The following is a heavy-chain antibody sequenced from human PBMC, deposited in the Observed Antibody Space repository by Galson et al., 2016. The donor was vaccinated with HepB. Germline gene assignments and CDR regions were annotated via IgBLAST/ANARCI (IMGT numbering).Heavy chain of an antibody. J-gene: IGHJ4*02. V-gene: IGHV1-2*02. CDR1: GYTFIDYY. D-gene: IGHD3-22*01. CDR2: FNPKTGGT. Sequence: SVKVSCKASGYTFIDYYVHWVRQAPGQGLEWMAWFNPKTGGTHSAQTFQGRVTFTTDSSITTAYMELSSLRSDDTAVYYCARAGYYYDRTGCYYGVPGDYWGQGTPVTVSS. CDR3: ARAGYYYDRTGCYYGVPGDY.